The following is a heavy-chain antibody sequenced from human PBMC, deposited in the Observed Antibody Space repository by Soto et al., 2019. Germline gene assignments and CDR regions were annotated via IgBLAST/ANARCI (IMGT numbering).Heavy chain of an antibody. CDR1: GFTFTDYW. D-gene: IGHD4-4*01. J-gene: IGHJ4*02. V-gene: IGHV3-74*01. CDR3: ARETYRGFYFDY. CDR2: INRDGSKT. Sequence: QPGGSLRLSCAASGFTFTDYWTHWVRQAPGKGLVWVSRINRDGSKTSYADSVTGRFTISRDNAKNTLYLQMNSLRVEDTALYYCARETYRGFYFDYWGQGTLVTAPQ.